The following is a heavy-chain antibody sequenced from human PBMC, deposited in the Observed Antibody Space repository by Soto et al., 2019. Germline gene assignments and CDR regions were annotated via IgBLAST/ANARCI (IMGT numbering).Heavy chain of an antibody. CDR2: INNRGDDI. V-gene: IGHV3-48*04. D-gene: IGHD2-21*02. Sequence: EVQLMESGGGLVQPGESLRLSCVVSGLSLSGYALSWVRQAPGKGLEWLAYINNRGDDIYYADSVRGRFTISRDNGKNSLYLQMNSLRVEDTALYFCARDMSYGDFGRNWFDPWGQGTPVTVSA. CDR3: ARDMSYGDFGRNWFDP. CDR1: GLSLSGYA. J-gene: IGHJ5*02.